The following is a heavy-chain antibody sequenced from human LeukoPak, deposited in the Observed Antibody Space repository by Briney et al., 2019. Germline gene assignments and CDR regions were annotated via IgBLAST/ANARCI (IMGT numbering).Heavy chain of an antibody. D-gene: IGHD1-26*01. CDR2: INHSGST. Sequence: SETLSLTCAVYGGSFSGYYWSWLRQPPGKGLDWIGEINHSGSTNYNPSLKSRVTISVDTSKNQFSLKLSSVTAADTAVYYCARERDGIVGASCLFDYWGQGTLVTVSS. V-gene: IGHV4-34*01. CDR3: ARERDGIVGASCLFDY. CDR1: GGSFSGYY. J-gene: IGHJ4*02.